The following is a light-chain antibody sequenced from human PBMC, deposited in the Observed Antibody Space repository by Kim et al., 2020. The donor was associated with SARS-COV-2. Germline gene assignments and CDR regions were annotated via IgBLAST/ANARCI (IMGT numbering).Light chain of an antibody. J-gene: IGKJ1*01. Sequence: EVVLTQSPGTLSLSPGERATLSCRASQTVSRNQLAWYQQKPGQAPRLLIYGASSRATGIPDRFSGGGSGTDFTLTIGSLEPEDFAVYYCQQYGHSRTFGQGTKVDIK. CDR2: GAS. CDR3: QQYGHSRT. V-gene: IGKV3-20*01. CDR1: QTVSRNQ.